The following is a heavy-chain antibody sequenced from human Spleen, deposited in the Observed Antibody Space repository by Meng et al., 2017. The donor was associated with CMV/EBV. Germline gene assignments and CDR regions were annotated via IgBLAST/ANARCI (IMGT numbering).Heavy chain of an antibody. CDR2: VSPSTGGS. CDR1: GYAFTVFY. CDR3: ARDALQLRHNWFDS. D-gene: IGHD6-13*01. V-gene: IGHV1-2*02. Sequence: KASGYAFTVFYMHWLRQAPGHGLEWMGWVSPSTGGSRIAQKFQGRVTMSRDMSINTAYMEVTGLTSDDTAVYYCARDALQLRHNWFDSWGQGTLVTVSS. J-gene: IGHJ5*01.